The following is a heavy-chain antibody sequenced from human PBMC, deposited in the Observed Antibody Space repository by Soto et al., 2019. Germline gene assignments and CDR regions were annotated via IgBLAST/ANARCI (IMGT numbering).Heavy chain of an antibody. D-gene: IGHD3-9*01. Sequence: GSLRLSCAASGFTFSSYGMHWVRQAPGKGLEWVAVISYDGSNKYYADSVKGRFTISRDNSKNTLYLQMNSLRAEDTAVYYCAKSPPLMYYDILTGYYPVYWGQGTLVTVSS. CDR1: GFTFSSYG. CDR3: AKSPPLMYYDILTGYYPVY. CDR2: ISYDGSNK. V-gene: IGHV3-30*18. J-gene: IGHJ4*02.